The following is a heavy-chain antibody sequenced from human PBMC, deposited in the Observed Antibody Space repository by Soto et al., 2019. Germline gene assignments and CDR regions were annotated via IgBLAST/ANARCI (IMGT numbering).Heavy chain of an antibody. CDR2: IYHSGST. CDR1: GGSISSGGYS. CDR3: ARSGGATAHFDY. J-gene: IGHJ4*02. D-gene: IGHD1-26*01. Sequence: QLQLQESGSGLLKPSQTLSLTCAVSGGSISSGGYSWSWIRHPPGKGLEGIGYIYHSGSTYYNPSLKSLVTISVDRSKNQFSRKLSSVSAADTAVYYCARSGGATAHFDYWGQGTLVIVSS. V-gene: IGHV4-30-2*01.